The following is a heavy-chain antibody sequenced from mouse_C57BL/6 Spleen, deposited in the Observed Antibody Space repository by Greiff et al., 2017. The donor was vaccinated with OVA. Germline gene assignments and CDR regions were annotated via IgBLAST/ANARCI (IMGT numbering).Heavy chain of an antibody. D-gene: IGHD1-1*01. Sequence: QVQLQQPGAELVMPGASVKLSCKASGYTFTSYWMHWVKQRPGQGLEWIGEIDPSDSYTNYNQKFKGKSTLTVDKSSSTAYMQLSSLTSEDSAVYDCARPYGSSWYFDVWGTGTTVTVSS. V-gene: IGHV1-69*01. CDR1: GYTFTSYW. J-gene: IGHJ1*03. CDR3: ARPYGSSWYFDV. CDR2: IDPSDSYT.